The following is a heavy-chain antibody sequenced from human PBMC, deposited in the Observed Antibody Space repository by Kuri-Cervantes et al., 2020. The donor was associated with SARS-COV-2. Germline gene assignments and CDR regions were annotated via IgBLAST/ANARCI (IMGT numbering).Heavy chain of an antibody. Sequence: ASVKVSCKASGYTFTSYGISWVRQAPGQGLEWMGWISAYXGNTNYAQKLQGRVTMTTDTSTSTAYMELRSLRSDDTAVYYCARGKEMXTETTLDYWGQGTLVTVSS. D-gene: IGHD5-24*01. CDR2: ISAYXGNT. CDR1: GYTFTSYG. CDR3: ARGKEMXTETTLDY. J-gene: IGHJ4*02. V-gene: IGHV1-18*01.